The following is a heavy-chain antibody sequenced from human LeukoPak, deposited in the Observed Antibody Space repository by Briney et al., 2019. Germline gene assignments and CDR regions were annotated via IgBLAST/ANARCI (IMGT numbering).Heavy chain of an antibody. CDR2: ISGSGGST. D-gene: IGHD2-15*01. V-gene: IGHV3-23*01. CDR3: AKDPLDVLPYYFDY. Sequence: PGRSLRLSCAASGFTFDDYAMHWVRQAPGKGLEWVSAISGSGGSTYYADSVKGRFTISRDNSKNTLYLQMNSLRAEDTAVYYCAKDPLDVLPYYFDYWGQGTLVTVSS. J-gene: IGHJ4*02. CDR1: GFTFDDYA.